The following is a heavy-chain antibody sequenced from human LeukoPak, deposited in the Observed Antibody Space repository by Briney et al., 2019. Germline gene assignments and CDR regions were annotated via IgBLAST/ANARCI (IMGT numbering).Heavy chain of an antibody. CDR3: ARDFGQWLLPDAFDI. CDR2: INPNSGGT. J-gene: IGHJ3*02. D-gene: IGHD6-19*01. CDR1: GYTFTGYY. Sequence: ASVKVSCKASGYTFTGYYMHWVRQAPGQGLEWMGRINPNSGGTNYAQKFQRRVTMTRDTSISTAYMELSRLRSDDTDVYYCARDFGQWLLPDAFDIWGQGTMVTVSS. V-gene: IGHV1-2*05.